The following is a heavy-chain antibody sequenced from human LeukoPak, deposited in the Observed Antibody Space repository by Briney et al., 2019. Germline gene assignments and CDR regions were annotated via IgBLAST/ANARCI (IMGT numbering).Heavy chain of an antibody. CDR2: IKQDGSEK. Sequence: GGSLRLSCAVSGFTLRSYWMSWVRQAPGKGLEWVANIKQDGSEKYYVDSVKGRFTVSRDNAENSLYLQMGSLRAEDTAVYYCARLTQLARGRYWGQGTLVTVSS. J-gene: IGHJ4*02. CDR1: GFTLRSYW. V-gene: IGHV3-7*03. CDR3: ARLTQLARGRY. D-gene: IGHD6-6*01.